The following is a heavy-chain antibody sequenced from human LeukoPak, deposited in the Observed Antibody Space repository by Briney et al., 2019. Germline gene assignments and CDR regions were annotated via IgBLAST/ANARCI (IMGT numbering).Heavy chain of an antibody. V-gene: IGHV1-2*02. CDR1: GYTFTGYY. J-gene: IGHJ4*02. D-gene: IGHD3-10*01. CDR3: ARADVLWFGELVDY. CDR2: INPNSGGT. Sequence: ASVKVSCKASGYTFTGYYMHWVRQAPDRGLGWMGWINPNSGGTNYAQKFQGRVTMTRDTSISTAYMELSRLRSDDTAVYYCARADVLWFGELVDYWGQGTLVTVSS.